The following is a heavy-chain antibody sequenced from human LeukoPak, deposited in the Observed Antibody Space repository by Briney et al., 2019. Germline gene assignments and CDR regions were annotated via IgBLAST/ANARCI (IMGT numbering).Heavy chain of an antibody. Sequence: SETLSLTCTVSGGSISSYYWSWIRQPAGKGLEWIGRIYTSGSTNYNPSLKSRVTISVDKSKNQFSLKLSSVTAADTAVYYCASRQAAGYFDYWGQGTLVTVSS. J-gene: IGHJ4*02. V-gene: IGHV4-4*07. CDR3: ASRQAAGYFDY. CDR2: IYTSGST. CDR1: GGSISSYY. D-gene: IGHD6-13*01.